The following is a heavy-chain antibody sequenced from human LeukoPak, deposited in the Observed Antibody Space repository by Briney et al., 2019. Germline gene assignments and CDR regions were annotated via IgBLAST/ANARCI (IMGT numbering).Heavy chain of an antibody. V-gene: IGHV3-21*01. Sequence: GGSLRLSCTASGFTLSSYEMSWIRQAPGKGLEWVSSISSSSSYIYYADSVKGRFTISRDNAKNSLYLQMNSLRAEDTAVYYCARDSSSSSGYHYWGQGTLVTVSS. J-gene: IGHJ4*02. D-gene: IGHD6-19*01. CDR1: GFTLSSYE. CDR3: ARDSSSSSGYHY. CDR2: ISSSSSYI.